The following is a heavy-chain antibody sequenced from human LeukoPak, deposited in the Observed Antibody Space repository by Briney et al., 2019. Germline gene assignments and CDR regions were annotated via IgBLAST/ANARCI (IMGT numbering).Heavy chain of an antibody. J-gene: IGHJ4*02. Sequence: SETLSLTCTVSGGSIRSSSYYWGWIRQPPGKGLEWIGEIYHSGSTNYNPSLKSRVTISVDKSKNQFSLKLSSVTAADTAVYYCASVAYYDSSGGSLIWGQGTLVTVSS. CDR3: ASVAYYDSSGGSLI. V-gene: IGHV4-39*07. D-gene: IGHD3-22*01. CDR2: IYHSGST. CDR1: GGSIRSSSYY.